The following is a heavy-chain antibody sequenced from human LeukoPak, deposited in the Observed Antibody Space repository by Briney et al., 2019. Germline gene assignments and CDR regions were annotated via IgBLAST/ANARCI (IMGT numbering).Heavy chain of an antibody. Sequence: SETLSLTCAVYGGSFSGYYWSWIRQPPGKGLEWIGEINHSGSTNYDPSLKSRVTISVDTSKNQFSLKLSSVTAADTAVYYCARGGLWFEELYAFDIWGQGTMVTVSS. J-gene: IGHJ3*02. CDR3: ARGGLWFEELYAFDI. CDR1: GGSFSGYY. V-gene: IGHV4-34*01. CDR2: INHSGST. D-gene: IGHD3-10*01.